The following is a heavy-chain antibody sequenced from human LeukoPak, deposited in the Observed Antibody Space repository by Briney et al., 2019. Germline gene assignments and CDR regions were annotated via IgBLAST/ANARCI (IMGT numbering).Heavy chain of an antibody. Sequence: PSETLSLTCAVYGGSFSGYYWGWIRQPPGKGLEWIGEINHSGSTNYNPSLKSRVTISVDTSKNQFSLKLSSVTAADTAVYYCARPGSYYYYGMGVWGQGTTVTVSS. J-gene: IGHJ6*02. D-gene: IGHD1-26*01. CDR1: GGSFSGYY. CDR2: INHSGST. V-gene: IGHV4-34*01. CDR3: ARPGSYYYYGMGV.